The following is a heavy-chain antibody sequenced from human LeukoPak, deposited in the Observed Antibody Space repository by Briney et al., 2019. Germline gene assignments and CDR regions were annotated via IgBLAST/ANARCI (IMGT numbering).Heavy chain of an antibody. V-gene: IGHV3-23*01. CDR3: AKRGYYDSSGYFDY. CDR2: ISGSGGST. CDR1: GFTFSSYA. D-gene: IGHD3-22*01. J-gene: IGHJ4*02. Sequence: GGSLRLSCAASGFTFSSYAMSWVRQAPGKGLEWVSAISGSGGSTYYADSVKGRFTIPSDNSKNTLYLQMNSLRAEDTAVYYCAKRGYYDSSGYFDYWGQGTLVTVSS.